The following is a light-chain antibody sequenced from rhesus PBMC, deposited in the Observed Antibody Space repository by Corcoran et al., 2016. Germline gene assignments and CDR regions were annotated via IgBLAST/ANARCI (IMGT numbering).Light chain of an antibody. CDR3: QHGYGTPYS. J-gene: IGKJ2*01. Sequence: DIQMTQSPSSLSASVGDTVTITCRASQGISNNLAWYQQKPGKVPKLLIFYASTLQSGVPSRFSGGGSGTYFTLTISSLQPEDFATYYCQHGYGTPYSFGQGTKVEIK. CDR2: YAS. CDR1: QGISNN. V-gene: IGKV1-25*01.